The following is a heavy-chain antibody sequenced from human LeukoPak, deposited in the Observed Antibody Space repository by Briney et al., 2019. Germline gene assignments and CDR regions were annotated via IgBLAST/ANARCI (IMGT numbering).Heavy chain of an antibody. CDR1: GFTFSSYG. D-gene: IGHD3-22*01. Sequence: GGSLRLSCAASGFTFSSYGMHWVRQAPGKGLEWVAVISYDGSNKYYADSVKGRFTISRDNSKNTLYLQMNSLRAEDTAVYYCAKGEEAGYYYDSSGYLVYYWGQGTLVTVSS. CDR2: ISYDGSNK. V-gene: IGHV3-30*18. J-gene: IGHJ4*02. CDR3: AKGEEAGYYYDSSGYLVYY.